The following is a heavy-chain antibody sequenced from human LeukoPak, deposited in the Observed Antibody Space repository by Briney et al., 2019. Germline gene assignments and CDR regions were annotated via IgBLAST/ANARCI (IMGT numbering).Heavy chain of an antibody. V-gene: IGHV3-48*04. J-gene: IGHJ4*02. CDR3: ARAMSTFGGVRNYFDS. CDR1: GFTFTGHN. CDR2: VSISSGTI. Sequence: PGGSLRLSCAASGFTFTGHNMNWVRQAPGKGLEWISFVSISSGTIYYADSVKGRFSISRDNAKSSLDLQMNSLRAEDTAVYYCARAMSTFGGVRNYFDSWGRGTLVTVSS. D-gene: IGHD3-16*01.